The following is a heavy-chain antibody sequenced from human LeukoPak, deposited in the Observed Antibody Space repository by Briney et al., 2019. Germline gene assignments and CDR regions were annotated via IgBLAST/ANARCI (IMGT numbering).Heavy chain of an antibody. CDR2: VYYSGGT. D-gene: IGHD6-19*01. V-gene: IGHV4-59*01. Sequence: SETLSLTCTISGGSISSYYWSRVRQPPEKGLEWIGYVYYSGGTNYNPSLKSRVTISVDTSKNQFSLKLSSVTAADTAVYYCARGSGWYFYWGQGSLVTVSS. CDR1: GGSISSYY. CDR3: ARGSGWYFY. J-gene: IGHJ4*02.